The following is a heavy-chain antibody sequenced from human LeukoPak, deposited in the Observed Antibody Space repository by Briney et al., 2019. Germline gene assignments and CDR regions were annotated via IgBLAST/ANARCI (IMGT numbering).Heavy chain of an antibody. CDR1: GGSFSGYY. Sequence: PSETLSLTCAVYGGSFSGYYWSWIRQPPGKGLEWIGEINHSGSTNYNPSLKSRVTISVDTSKNQFSLKLSSVTAADTAVYYCARAGLYYDFWSGLDYWGQGTLVTVSS. J-gene: IGHJ4*02. V-gene: IGHV4-34*01. CDR3: ARAGLYYDFWSGLDY. CDR2: INHSGST. D-gene: IGHD3-3*01.